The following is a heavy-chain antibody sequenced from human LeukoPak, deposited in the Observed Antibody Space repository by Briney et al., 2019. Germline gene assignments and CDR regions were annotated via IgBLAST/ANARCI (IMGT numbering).Heavy chain of an antibody. CDR2: IWSDGSDK. V-gene: IGHV3-33*06. CDR1: GFTFSHYG. J-gene: IGHJ1*01. CDR3: AKDAQRGFDYSNSLQN. D-gene: IGHD4-11*01. Sequence: PGGSLRLSCAASGFTFSHYGMHWVRQTPGAGLEWVAVIWSDGSDKYYAKSVKGRFTISRDNSKNSLFLQMNSLRAEDTAVYYCAKDAQRGFDYSNSLQNWGQGILVTASS.